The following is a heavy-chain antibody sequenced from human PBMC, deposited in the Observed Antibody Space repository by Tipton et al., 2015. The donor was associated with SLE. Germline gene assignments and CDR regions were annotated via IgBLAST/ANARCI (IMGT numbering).Heavy chain of an antibody. CDR2: IHHSGKT. CDR1: GGSISSGSYY. Sequence: TLSLTCNVSGGSISSGSYYWTWTRQPAGKGLEWVGSIHHSGKTYYNPSLKSRVTMSVDTSKNHLSLNLSSVTAADTAVYYCARVPIPVVRGVRYFDLWGRGTLVTVSS. CDR3: ARVPIPVVRGVRYFDL. J-gene: IGHJ2*01. V-gene: IGHV4-61*02. D-gene: IGHD3-10*01.